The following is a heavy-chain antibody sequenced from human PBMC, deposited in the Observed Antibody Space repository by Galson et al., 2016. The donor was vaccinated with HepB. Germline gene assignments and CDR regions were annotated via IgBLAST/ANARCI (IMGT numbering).Heavy chain of an antibody. D-gene: IGHD2-2*01. CDR1: GFTFSSHW. CDR2: IKQDGSER. CDR3: AHAPNLYYFDD. J-gene: IGHJ4*02. Sequence: SLRLSCAASGFTFSSHWMSWVRQAPGKGLEWVANIKQDGSERYFVDSVKGRFTISRDNAKNSLYLQMNSLSVEDTAVYYCAHAPNLYYFDDWGKGTLVTASS. V-gene: IGHV3-7*03.